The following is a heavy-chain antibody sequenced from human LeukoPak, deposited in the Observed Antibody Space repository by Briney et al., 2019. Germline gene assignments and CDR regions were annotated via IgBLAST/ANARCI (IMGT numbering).Heavy chain of an antibody. Sequence: PSETLSLTCAVYGGSFSGYYWSWIRQPAGKGLEWIGRIYTSGSTNYNPSLKSRVTISVDTSKNQFSLKLSSVTAADTAVYYCARGGSGSYYRVFDYWGQGTLVTVSS. D-gene: IGHD1-26*01. CDR1: GGSFSGYY. V-gene: IGHV4-59*10. CDR3: ARGGSGSYYRVFDY. CDR2: IYTSGST. J-gene: IGHJ4*02.